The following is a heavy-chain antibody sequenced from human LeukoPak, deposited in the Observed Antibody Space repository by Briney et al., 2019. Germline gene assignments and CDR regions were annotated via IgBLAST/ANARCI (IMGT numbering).Heavy chain of an antibody. CDR2: IYTRGST. CDR3: ARGSPTFDFWSGYWGVGAFDI. V-gene: IGHV4-4*07. Sequence: SETLSLTCTVSGGSISSYYWSWIRQPAGKGLEGIGRIYTRGSTNYNPSLKSRVTMSVDTSKNQFSLKLSSVTAADTAVYYCARGSPTFDFWSGYWGVGAFDIWGQGTMVTVSS. J-gene: IGHJ3*02. CDR1: GGSISSYY. D-gene: IGHD3-3*01.